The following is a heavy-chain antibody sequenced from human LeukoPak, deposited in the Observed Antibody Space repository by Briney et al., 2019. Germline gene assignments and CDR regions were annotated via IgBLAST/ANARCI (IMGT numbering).Heavy chain of an antibody. CDR3: ARRGLRSQSGKPYYGSDV. J-gene: IGHJ6*02. D-gene: IGHD3-10*01. V-gene: IGHV3-7*01. Sequence: GGSLRLSCAASEFTFSNYWMSWVRQAPGKGLDWVAKMKQDGSEKQYVASVKGRFTISRDNAKNSLYLQMNSLRAEDTAVYYCARRGLRSQSGKPYYGSDVWGQGTTVTVSS. CDR1: EFTFSNYW. CDR2: MKQDGSEK.